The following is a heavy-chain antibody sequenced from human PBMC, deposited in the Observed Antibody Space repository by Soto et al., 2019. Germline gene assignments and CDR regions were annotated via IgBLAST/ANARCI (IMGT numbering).Heavy chain of an antibody. J-gene: IGHJ6*02. Sequence: PGGSLRLSCAASGFTFSSYVMHWVRQAPGKGLEWVAVISYDGSNKYYADSVKGRFTISRDNSKNTLYLQMNSLRAEDTAVYYCAKTVVTAAIPDYYYYGMDVWGQGPTITV. CDR1: GFTFSSYV. CDR2: ISYDGSNK. D-gene: IGHD2-2*02. CDR3: AKTVVTAAIPDYYYYGMDV. V-gene: IGHV3-30*18.